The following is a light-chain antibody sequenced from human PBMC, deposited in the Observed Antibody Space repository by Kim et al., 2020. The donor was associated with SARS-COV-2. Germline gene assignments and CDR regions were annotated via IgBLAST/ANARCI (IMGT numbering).Light chain of an antibody. J-gene: IGLJ2*01. CDR1: SSNIGAGYD. Sequence: QSVLAQPPSVSGAPGQRVTISCTGSSSNIGAGYDVHWYQQLPGTAPKLLIYGNNNRPSGVPDRFSGSKSGTSASLAITGLQAEDEAEYYCQSYDSSLSAVVFGGGTQLTVL. CDR2: GNN. V-gene: IGLV1-40*01. CDR3: QSYDSSLSAVV.